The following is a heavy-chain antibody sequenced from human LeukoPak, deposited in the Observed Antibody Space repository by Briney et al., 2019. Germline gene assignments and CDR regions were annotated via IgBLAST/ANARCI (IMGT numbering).Heavy chain of an antibody. J-gene: IGHJ4*02. CDR3: ASQPYYESSGYYFY. CDR2: IYNSGST. Sequence: KPSETLSLTCAVSGYSISRGYYWGWIRQPPGKGLEWIGSIYNSGSTFYNPSLKSRVTISIDTSKNQFSLKLTSVTAADTAIYYCASQPYYESSGYYFYWGQGTLVTVSS. CDR1: GYSISRGYY. D-gene: IGHD3-22*01. V-gene: IGHV4-38-2*01.